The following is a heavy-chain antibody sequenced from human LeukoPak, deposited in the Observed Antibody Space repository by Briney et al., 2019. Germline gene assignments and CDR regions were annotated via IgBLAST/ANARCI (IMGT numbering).Heavy chain of an antibody. J-gene: IGHJ6*02. CDR3: ARGGATMVRGVITHNYYYYAMDV. CDR2: INHSGST. D-gene: IGHD3-10*01. V-gene: IGHV4-34*01. Sequence: SETLSLTCTVYGGSFSGYYWTWIRQPPGKGLEWIGEINHSGSTNYNPSLKSRVTISVDSSKNQFSLRLSSVTAADTAVYYCARGGATMVRGVITHNYYYYAMDVWGQGTTVTVSS. CDR1: GGSFSGYY.